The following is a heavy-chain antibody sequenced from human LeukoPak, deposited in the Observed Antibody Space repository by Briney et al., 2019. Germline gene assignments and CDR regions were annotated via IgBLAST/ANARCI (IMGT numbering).Heavy chain of an antibody. CDR1: GFTFSSYS. CDR2: ISSSSSTI. Sequence: GGSLRLSCAASGFTFSSYSMNWVRQAPGKGLEWVSYISSSSSTIYYADSVKGRFTISRDNAKNSLYLQMNSLRAEDTAVYYCARSPEDGAGGYFDYWGQGTLVTVSS. D-gene: IGHD1-14*01. J-gene: IGHJ4*02. V-gene: IGHV3-48*01. CDR3: ARSPEDGAGGYFDY.